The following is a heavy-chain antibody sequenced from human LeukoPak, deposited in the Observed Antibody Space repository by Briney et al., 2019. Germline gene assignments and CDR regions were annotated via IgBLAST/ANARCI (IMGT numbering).Heavy chain of an antibody. CDR3: VRDGGVSGYDLLDY. D-gene: IGHD5-12*01. J-gene: IGHJ4*02. CDR1: GFTFSNYW. Sequence: PGGSLRLSCAASGFTFSNYWMGWVRQAPGKGLEGVANMKQDGSEIYYVDSVKGRFTIPRDNAKNSLSLQMNSLRAEDTAVYYCVRDGGVSGYDLLDYWGQGTLVTVSS. CDR2: MKQDGSEI. V-gene: IGHV3-7*01.